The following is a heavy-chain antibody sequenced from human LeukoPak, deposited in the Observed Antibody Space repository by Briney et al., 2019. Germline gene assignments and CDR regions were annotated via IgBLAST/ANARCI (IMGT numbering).Heavy chain of an antibody. CDR2: FDPENGDT. CDR1: GYTLTELS. D-gene: IGHD6-19*01. CDR3: ARVPGYSSGWYYYYYMDV. V-gene: IGHV1-24*01. J-gene: IGHJ6*03. Sequence: APVKVSCKVSGYTLTELSIHWVRQAPGKGLEWMGGFDPENGDTIYAQKLQGRVTMTRNTSISTAYMELSSLRSEDTAVYYCARVPGYSSGWYYYYYMDVWGKGTTVTVSS.